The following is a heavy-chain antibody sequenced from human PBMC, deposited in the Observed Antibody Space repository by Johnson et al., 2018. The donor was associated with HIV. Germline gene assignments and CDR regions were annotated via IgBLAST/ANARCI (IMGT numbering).Heavy chain of an antibody. Sequence: VQLVESGGGLVQPGGSLRLSCAASGFTFSDYYMSWIRQAPGKGLEWVSRINPDGSSTDYADSVKGRFPISRDNAKNTLYLQMNSLGAEDTAVYYCARPHIVVVTAGYAFDIWGQGTLVIVSS. CDR2: INPDGSST. CDR1: GFTFSDYY. D-gene: IGHD2-21*02. V-gene: IGHV3-74*02. CDR3: ARPHIVVVTAGYAFDI. J-gene: IGHJ3*02.